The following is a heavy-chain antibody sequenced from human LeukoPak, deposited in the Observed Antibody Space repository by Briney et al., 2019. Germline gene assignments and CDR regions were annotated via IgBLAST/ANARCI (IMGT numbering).Heavy chain of an antibody. D-gene: IGHD1-26*01. CDR1: GFTFDDYA. V-gene: IGHV3-43*02. CDR3: AKDLRVGATGEGVDY. Sequence: GGSLRPSCAASGFTFDDYAMHWVRQAPGKGLEWVSLISGDGDSTYYADSVKGRFTISRDNSKNSLYPQMNSLRAEDTSLYYCAKDLRVGATGEGVDYWGQGTLVTVSS. CDR2: ISGDGDST. J-gene: IGHJ4*02.